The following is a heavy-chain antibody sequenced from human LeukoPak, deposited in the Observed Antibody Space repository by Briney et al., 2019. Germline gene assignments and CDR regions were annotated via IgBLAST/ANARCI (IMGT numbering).Heavy chain of an antibody. D-gene: IGHD6-13*01. CDR1: RYTFTSYY. V-gene: IGHV1-46*01. J-gene: IGHJ5*02. CDR3: AREGTFSSPRNWFDP. Sequence: ASVKVSCKASRYTFTSYYIHWVRQAPGQGLEWMGIINPSIGSTIYSQKFQGRVTMTRDTSTSTVYMELTILRSEDTAVYYCAREGTFSSPRNWFDPWGQGTLVTVSS. CDR2: INPSIGST.